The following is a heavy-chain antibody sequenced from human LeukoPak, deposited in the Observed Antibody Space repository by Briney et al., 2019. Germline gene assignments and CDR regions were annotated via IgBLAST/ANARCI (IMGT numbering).Heavy chain of an antibody. J-gene: IGHJ4*02. CDR1: GSTFTGYY. CDR3: GTLLSNGPFDY. CDR2: IYHNSGAT. Sequence: ASVKVSCKASGSTFTGYYMHWVRQAPGQGLEWMGYIYHNSGATKYAQKFQGRVTMIRDTSISTAYMELSGLRSDDTAVYYCGTLLSNGPFDYWGQGSLVTVSS. V-gene: IGHV1-2*02.